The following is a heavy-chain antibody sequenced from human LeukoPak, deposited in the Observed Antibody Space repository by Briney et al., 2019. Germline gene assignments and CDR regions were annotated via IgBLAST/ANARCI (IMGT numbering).Heavy chain of an antibody. D-gene: IGHD2-15*01. Sequence: GRSLRLSCAASGFTFSSYAMHWVRQAPGKGLEWVAVISYDGSNKYYADSVKGRFTVSRDNSKNTLYLQMNSLRAEDTAVYYCASRPDPGCYDYWGQGTLVTVSS. CDR3: ASRPDPGCYDY. V-gene: IGHV3-30*04. J-gene: IGHJ4*02. CDR2: ISYDGSNK. CDR1: GFTFSSYA.